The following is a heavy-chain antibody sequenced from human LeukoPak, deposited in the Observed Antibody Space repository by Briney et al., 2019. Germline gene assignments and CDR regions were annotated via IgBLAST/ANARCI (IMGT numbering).Heavy chain of an antibody. V-gene: IGHV4-38-2*02. Sequence: LETLSLTCTVSDYSISSGYYWGWIRQPPGKGLEWIGSIYHSGSTYYNPSLKSRVTISVDTSKNQFSLKLTSVTAADTAVYYCARMVQSTDSSGFYLPEYFQHWGQGTLVTVSS. CDR3: ARMVQSTDSSGFYLPEYFQH. D-gene: IGHD3-22*01. CDR2: IYHSGST. CDR1: DYSISSGYY. J-gene: IGHJ1*01.